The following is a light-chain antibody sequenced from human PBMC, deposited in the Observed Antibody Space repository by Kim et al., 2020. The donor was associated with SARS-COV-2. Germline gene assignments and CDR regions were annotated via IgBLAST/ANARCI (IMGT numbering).Light chain of an antibody. Sequence: ASVGDRVTITCWARQGITNYLAWYQQKAGKIPKLLIYGASTLQSGVPSRFSGSGSGTDFTLTISSLQPEEVATYYCQKYNSVPLTFGGGTKVDIK. J-gene: IGKJ4*01. CDR1: QGITNY. V-gene: IGKV1-27*01. CDR2: GAS. CDR3: QKYNSVPLT.